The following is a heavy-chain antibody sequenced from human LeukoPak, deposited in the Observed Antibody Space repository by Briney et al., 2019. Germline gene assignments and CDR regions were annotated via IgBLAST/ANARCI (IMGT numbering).Heavy chain of an antibody. CDR3: ARVYSSPGFYSRDYYYMDV. V-gene: IGHV3-53*01. J-gene: IGHJ6*03. Sequence: AGGSLRLSCTVSGFTVSSNSMSWVRQAPGKRLEWVSFIYSGTIHYSDSVKGRFTISRDNSKNTLYLQMNSLRAEDTAVYYCARVYSSPGFYSRDYYYMDVWGKGTSVTVSS. D-gene: IGHD3-9*01. CDR2: IYSGTI. CDR1: GFTVSSNS.